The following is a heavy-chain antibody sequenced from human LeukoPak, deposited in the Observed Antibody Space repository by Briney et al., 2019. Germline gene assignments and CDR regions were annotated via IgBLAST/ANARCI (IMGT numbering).Heavy chain of an antibody. J-gene: IGHJ6*04. V-gene: IGHV3-7*01. CDR1: GFTFSSYW. CDR2: IKQDGNEK. Sequence: GGSLRLSCAASGFTFSSYWMSWVRQAPGKGLEWVANIKQDGNEKDYVDSVRGRFTISRDNAKNSLYLQMNSLRAEDTAVYYCAELGITMIGGVWGKGTTVTISS. D-gene: IGHD3-10*02. CDR3: AELGITMIGGV.